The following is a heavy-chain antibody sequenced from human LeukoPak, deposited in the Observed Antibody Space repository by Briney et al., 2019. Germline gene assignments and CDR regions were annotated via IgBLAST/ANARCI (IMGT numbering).Heavy chain of an antibody. CDR3: ANWGLYCSSTSCSNNWFDP. CDR2: ISGSGGST. J-gene: IGHJ5*02. V-gene: IGHV3-23*01. CDR1: GFTFDDYA. D-gene: IGHD2-2*01. Sequence: GRSLRLSCAASGFTFDDYATPWVRQAPGQGLEWVSAISGSGGSTYYADSVKGRFTISRDNSKNTLYLQMNSLRAEDTAVYYCANWGLYCSSTSCSNNWFDPWGQGTLVTVSS.